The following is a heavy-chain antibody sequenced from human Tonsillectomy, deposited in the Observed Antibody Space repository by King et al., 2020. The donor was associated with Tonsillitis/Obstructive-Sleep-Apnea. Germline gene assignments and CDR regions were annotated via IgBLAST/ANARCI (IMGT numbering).Heavy chain of an antibody. V-gene: IGHV4-59*01. CDR1: GGSISRYF. CDR2: IYYGEST. CDR3: ARDMVLEAGGDAFDI. Sequence: QLQESGPGLVKPSETLSLTCTVSGGSISRYFWSWIRQPPGKGLEWIGYIYYGESTNYNPSLKSRVTISVDKSKNQFSLKLSSVTAADTAVYYCARDMVLEAGGDAFDIWGQGTMVTVSS. D-gene: IGHD2-8*01. J-gene: IGHJ3*02.